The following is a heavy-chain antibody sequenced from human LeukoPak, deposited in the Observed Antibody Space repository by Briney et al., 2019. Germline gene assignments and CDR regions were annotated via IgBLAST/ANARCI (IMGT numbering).Heavy chain of an antibody. CDR3: ARGADGSYTLFDY. Sequence: GGSLRLSCAASGFILSSYSMTWVRQAPGKGLEWISYISCDSGSIYYGDSVKGRFTISRDNAKNSLYLQMNSLRAEDTAVYYCARGADGSYTLFDYWGQGTLVTVSS. CDR2: ISCDSGSI. CDR1: GFILSSYS. D-gene: IGHD1-26*01. J-gene: IGHJ4*02. V-gene: IGHV3-48*01.